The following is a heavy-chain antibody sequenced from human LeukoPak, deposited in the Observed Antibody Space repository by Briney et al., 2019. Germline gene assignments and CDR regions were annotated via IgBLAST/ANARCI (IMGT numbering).Heavy chain of an antibody. D-gene: IGHD2-2*02. J-gene: IGHJ5*02. V-gene: IGHV1-46*01. CDR2: INPSGGST. CDR3: ARPHCSSTSCYNVGSPWFDP. CDR1: GYTFTSYY. Sequence: ASVKVSCKASGYTFTSYYMHWVRQAPGQGLEWMGIINPSGGSTSYAQKFQGRVTITRDTSTSTVYMELSSLRSEDTAVYYCARPHCSSTSCYNVGSPWFDPWGQGTLVTVSS.